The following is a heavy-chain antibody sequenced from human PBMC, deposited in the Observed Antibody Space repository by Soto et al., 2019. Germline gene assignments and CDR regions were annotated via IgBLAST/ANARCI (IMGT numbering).Heavy chain of an antibody. J-gene: IGHJ4*02. D-gene: IGHD6-19*01. V-gene: IGHV3-21*01. CDR3: ARSYSSDWPFDY. Sequence: VQLVESGGGLVKPGGSLRLSCAASGFTFSDYSMNWVRQAPGKGLEWVSSISSSSSYIYYADSLKGRFTISRDNAKNSLYLQMNSLRAEDTAVYYCARSYSSDWPFDYWGQGTLVTVSS. CDR2: ISSSSSYI. CDR1: GFTFSDYS.